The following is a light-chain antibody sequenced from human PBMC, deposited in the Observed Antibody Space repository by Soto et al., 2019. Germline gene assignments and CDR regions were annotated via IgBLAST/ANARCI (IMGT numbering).Light chain of an antibody. J-gene: IGLJ2*01. V-gene: IGLV2-14*01. CDR1: SSDVGGYNY. CDR2: GVS. CDR3: SSYTSSSTLVV. Sequence: QSALTQPASVSGSPGQSITISCTGTSSDVGGYNYVPWYQQHPGKAPKLIIYGVSNRPSGVSNRFSGSKSGNTASLTISGLQAEDEADYYCSSYTSSSTLVVFGGGTKVTVL.